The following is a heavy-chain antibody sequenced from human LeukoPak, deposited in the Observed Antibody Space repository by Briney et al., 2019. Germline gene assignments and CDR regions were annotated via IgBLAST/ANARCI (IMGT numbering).Heavy chain of an antibody. D-gene: IGHD4-17*01. CDR2: IYYSGNT. CDR1: GGAISSYY. Sequence: SETLSLTCTVSGGAISSYYWSWIRQPPGKGLDWIGYIYYSGNTKYNPSLESRVTISVDTSKNQFSLKLSSVTAADTAVYYCARVVDYGDYGSPGYYYYMDVWGKGTTVTVSS. V-gene: IGHV4-59*01. J-gene: IGHJ6*03. CDR3: ARVVDYGDYGSPGYYYYMDV.